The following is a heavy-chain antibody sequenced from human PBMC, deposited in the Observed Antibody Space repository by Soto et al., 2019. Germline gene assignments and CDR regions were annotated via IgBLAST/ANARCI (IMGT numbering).Heavy chain of an antibody. V-gene: IGHV2-5*02. CDR3: AHRRVRDSSGENFDS. Sequence: QITLKESGPTLVKPTQTLTLTCTFSGFSLNTNAVGVAWIRQPPGKALEGLALLYWDDDKRYSPSLKSRLTITTDASKNQVVLTMTNMDPDDTATYYCAHRRVRDSSGENFDSWGQGTLVTVSS. CDR2: LYWDDDK. D-gene: IGHD6-19*01. CDR1: GFSLNTNAVG. J-gene: IGHJ4*02.